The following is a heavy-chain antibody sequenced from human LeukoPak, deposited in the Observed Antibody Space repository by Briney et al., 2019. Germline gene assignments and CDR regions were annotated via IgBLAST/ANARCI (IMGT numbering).Heavy chain of an antibody. D-gene: IGHD1-26*01. CDR1: GFTFNNYN. J-gene: IGHJ4*02. Sequence: GGSLRLSCAASGFTFNNYNMNWVRQAPGKGLEWVSSISDSSSYIYYADSVRGRFTISRDNAKNSLYLQMNSLRAEDTAMYYCARADLSGSYFHPHFLDYWGQGTLVTVSS. CDR3: ARADLSGSYFHPHFLDY. V-gene: IGHV3-21*01. CDR2: ISDSSSYI.